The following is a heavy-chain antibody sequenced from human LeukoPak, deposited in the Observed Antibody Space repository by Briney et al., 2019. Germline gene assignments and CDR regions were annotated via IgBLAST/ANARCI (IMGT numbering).Heavy chain of an antibody. J-gene: IGHJ5*02. D-gene: IGHD1-26*01. Sequence: ASVKVSCKVSGYTLTELSLHGVRQAPGKGLEWMGGFDPEDSETIYAQKLQGRVTMTENTSTDTAYRELSRLRSDDTAVYYCAREDGSYNNWFDPWGQGTLVTVSS. CDR3: AREDGSYNNWFDP. CDR1: GYTLTELS. CDR2: FDPEDSET. V-gene: IGHV1-24*01.